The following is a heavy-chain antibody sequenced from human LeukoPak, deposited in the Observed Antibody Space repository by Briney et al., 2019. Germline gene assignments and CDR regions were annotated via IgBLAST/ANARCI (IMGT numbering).Heavy chain of an antibody. CDR2: VSSSGST. Sequence: SETLSLTCSVSGDSISYFYWSWIRQAAGKGLEWIGRVSSSGSTDYNASLKSRVTMSVDTSKNQLSLKVISVTAADTAVYYCARRSMVRGVIRSSNWFDPWGQGTLVTVSS. V-gene: IGHV4-4*07. CDR3: ARRSMVRGVIRSSNWFDP. CDR1: GDSISYFY. D-gene: IGHD3-10*01. J-gene: IGHJ5*02.